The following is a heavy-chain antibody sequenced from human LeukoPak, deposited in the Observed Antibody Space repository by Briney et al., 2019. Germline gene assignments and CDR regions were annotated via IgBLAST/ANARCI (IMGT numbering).Heavy chain of an antibody. CDR3: ARDFSYYDFWSGYYTQRDWFDP. V-gene: IGHV7-4-1*02. Sequence: ASVKVSCKASGYTFTGYYMHWVRQAPGQGLEWMGWINTNTGNPTYAQGFTGRFVFSLDTSVSTAYLQISSLKAEDTAVYYCARDFSYYDFWSGYYTQRDWFDPWGQGTLVTVSS. D-gene: IGHD3-3*01. CDR1: GYTFTGYY. J-gene: IGHJ5*02. CDR2: INTNTGNP.